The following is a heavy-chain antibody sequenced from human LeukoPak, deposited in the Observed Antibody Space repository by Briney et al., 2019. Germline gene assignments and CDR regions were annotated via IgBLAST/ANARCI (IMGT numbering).Heavy chain of an antibody. V-gene: IGHV4-4*07. J-gene: IGHJ4*02. Sequence: SETLSLTCTVSGGSISSYYWSWIRQPAGKGLEYIGRVYTSGSTNYNPSLKSRVTMSVDTSKNQFSLKLSSVTAADTAVYYCARGGNYSNFFDYWGQGTLVTVSS. D-gene: IGHD3-16*01. CDR2: VYTSGST. CDR3: ARGGNYSNFFDY. CDR1: GGSISSYY.